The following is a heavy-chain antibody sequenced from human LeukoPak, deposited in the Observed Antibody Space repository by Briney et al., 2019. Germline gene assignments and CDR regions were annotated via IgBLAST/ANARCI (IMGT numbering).Heavy chain of an antibody. CDR1: GFTFSSYE. CDR2: ISSSGSTI. Sequence: QPGGSLRLSCAASGFTFSSYEMNWVRQAPGKGLEWVSYISSSGSTIYYADSVKGRFTISRDNAKNSLYLQMNSLRAEDTAVYYCAREIEVLCFGELIDWFDPWGQGTLVTVSS. CDR3: AREIEVLCFGELIDWFDP. V-gene: IGHV3-48*03. D-gene: IGHD3-10*01. J-gene: IGHJ5*02.